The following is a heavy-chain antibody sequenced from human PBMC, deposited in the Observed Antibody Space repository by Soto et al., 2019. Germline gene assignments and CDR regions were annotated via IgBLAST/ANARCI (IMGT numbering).Heavy chain of an antibody. V-gene: IGHV3-21*01. CDR1: GFTFSSYS. CDR2: ISSSSSYI. CDR3: ARDPIVVVPAAANWFAP. D-gene: IGHD2-2*01. Sequence: EVQLVESGGGLVKPGGSLRLSCAASGFTFSSYSMNWVRQAPGKGLEWVSSISSSSSYIYYADSVKGRFTISRDNAKNSLYLQMNSLRAEDTAVYYCARDPIVVVPAAANWFAPWGQGTLVTVSS. J-gene: IGHJ5*02.